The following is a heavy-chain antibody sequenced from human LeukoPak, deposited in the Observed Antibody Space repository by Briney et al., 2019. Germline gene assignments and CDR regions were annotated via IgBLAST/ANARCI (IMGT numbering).Heavy chain of an antibody. CDR2: ISGSGGNT. D-gene: IGHD2-21*02. V-gene: IGHV3-23*01. J-gene: IGHJ4*02. CDR1: GFTFNSHA. Sequence: GGSLRLSCADSGFTFNSHAMTWVRQAPGKGLEWVSGISGSGGNTYYADSVKGRFTISRDNSKNTLYLQMNSLRAEDTAVYYCAKGHYPGAYCAGDCYYSYWGQGSLVTVSS. CDR3: AKGHYPGAYCAGDCYYSY.